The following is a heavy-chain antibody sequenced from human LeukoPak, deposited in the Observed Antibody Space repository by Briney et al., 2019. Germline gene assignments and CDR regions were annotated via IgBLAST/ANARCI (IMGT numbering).Heavy chain of an antibody. D-gene: IGHD2-2*01. J-gene: IGHJ5*02. V-gene: IGHV4-59*08. CDR3: ARQVVPAAPFDP. CDR2: IYYTGST. CDR1: GGSLSTDY. Sequence: SETLSLTCAVSGGSLSTDYWNWLRLPPGRGLEWIGNIYYTGSTNYNSSLKSRVTISVDTSKNQFSLKLTSVTAANTAVNYCARQVVPAAPFDPWGQGTLVTVSS.